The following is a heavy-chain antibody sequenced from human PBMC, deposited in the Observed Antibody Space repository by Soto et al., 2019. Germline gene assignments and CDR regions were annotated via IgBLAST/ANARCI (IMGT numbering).Heavy chain of an antibody. CDR2: IKQDGSEK. CDR1: GFTFSSYW. Sequence: GGSLRLSCAASGFTFSSYWMSWVRQAPGKGLEWVANIKQDGSEKYYVDSVKGRFTISRDNAKNSLYLQMNSLRAEDTAVYYCASTRSGYSVVGYYYYMDVWGKGTTVTVSS. D-gene: IGHD3-3*01. CDR3: ASTRSGYSVVGYYYYMDV. J-gene: IGHJ6*03. V-gene: IGHV3-7*01.